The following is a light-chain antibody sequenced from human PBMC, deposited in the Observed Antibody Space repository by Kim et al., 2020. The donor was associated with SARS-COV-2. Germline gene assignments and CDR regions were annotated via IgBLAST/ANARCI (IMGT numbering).Light chain of an antibody. CDR1: TGAVTSGYY. V-gene: IGLV7-43*01. Sequence: QAVVTQEPSLTVSPGGTVTLTCASNTGAVTSGYYPNWLQLKPGQAPRSMIHTASGRHSWTPARFSGSLLGGKAALTLSGVQPEDEAEYYCLLYYGGVWVFGGGTKVTVL. J-gene: IGLJ3*02. CDR2: TAS. CDR3: LLYYGGVWV.